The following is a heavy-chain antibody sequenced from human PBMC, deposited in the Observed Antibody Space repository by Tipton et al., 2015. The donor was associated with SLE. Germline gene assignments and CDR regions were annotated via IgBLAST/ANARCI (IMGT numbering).Heavy chain of an antibody. V-gene: IGHV4-4*07. J-gene: IGHJ3*02. Sequence: TLSLTCTVSGCSISSYYWSWIRQPAGKGLGWIGRIYTSGSTNYNPSLKSRVTMSVDTSKNQFSLKLNSVTAADTAVYYCARGYCGGDCYSLAFDIWGQGTMVTVSS. D-gene: IGHD2-21*01. CDR1: GCSISSYY. CDR2: IYTSGST. CDR3: ARGYCGGDCYSLAFDI.